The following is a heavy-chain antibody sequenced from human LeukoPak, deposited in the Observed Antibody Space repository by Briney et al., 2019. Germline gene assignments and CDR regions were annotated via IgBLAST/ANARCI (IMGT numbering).Heavy chain of an antibody. CDR1: GFTFSSYA. Sequence: GSLRLSCAASGFTFSSYAMSWVRQAPGKGLEWVSAISGSGGSTYYADSVKGRFTISRDNSKNTLYLQMNSLRAEDTAVYYCAKGPLLEWLYNWFDPWGQGTLVTVSS. J-gene: IGHJ5*02. D-gene: IGHD3-3*01. CDR2: ISGSGGST. CDR3: AKGPLLEWLYNWFDP. V-gene: IGHV3-23*01.